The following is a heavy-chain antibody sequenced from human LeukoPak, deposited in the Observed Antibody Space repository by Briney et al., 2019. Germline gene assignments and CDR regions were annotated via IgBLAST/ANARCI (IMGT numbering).Heavy chain of an antibody. CDR3: ARHDSSAYLLFDY. D-gene: IGHD3-22*01. CDR1: GYSFTSYW. CDR2: SYPGDSDT. V-gene: IGHV5-51*01. J-gene: IGHJ4*02. Sequence: GESLKISCKGSGYSFTSYWIGWVREVPGKGLEWMGISYPGDSDTRYSPSFQGQVTISADKSISTAYLQWSSLKASDTAMYYCARHDSSAYLLFDYWGQGTLVTVSS.